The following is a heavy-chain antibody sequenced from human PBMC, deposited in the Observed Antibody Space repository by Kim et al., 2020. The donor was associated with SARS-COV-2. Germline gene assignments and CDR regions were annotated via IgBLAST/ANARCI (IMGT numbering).Heavy chain of an antibody. Sequence: GGSLRLSCAASGFTFDHSAMHRVRQAPGKGLEWVSLISGNGETKYYADSVEGRFTISIDNSKNSLYLQMNSLRTEDTALYYCVRASGWLPRSWGQGTLVTVSA. D-gene: IGHD6-19*01. CDR3: VRASGWLPRS. CDR2: ISGNGETK. V-gene: IGHV3-43*02. CDR1: GFTFDHSA. J-gene: IGHJ5*02.